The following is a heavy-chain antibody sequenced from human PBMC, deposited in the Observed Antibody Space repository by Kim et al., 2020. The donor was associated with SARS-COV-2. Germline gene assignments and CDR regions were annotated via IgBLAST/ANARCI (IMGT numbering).Heavy chain of an antibody. D-gene: IGHD5-12*01. CDR2: IYYSGST. Sequence: SETLSLTCTVSGGSISSYYWSWIRQPPGKGLEWIGYIYYSGSTNYNPSLKSRVTISVDTSKNQFSLKLSSVTAADTAVYYCARFVGPGYSGYDSRYYYYYMDVWGKGTTVTVSS. J-gene: IGHJ6*03. CDR1: GGSISSYY. V-gene: IGHV4-59*08. CDR3: ARFVGPGYSGYDSRYYYYYMDV.